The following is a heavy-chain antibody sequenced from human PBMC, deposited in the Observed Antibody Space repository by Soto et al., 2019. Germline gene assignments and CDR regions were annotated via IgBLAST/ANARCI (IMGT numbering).Heavy chain of an antibody. CDR2: IIPILGIA. CDR3: ATPGYCSSTSCPPSPYYYMDV. V-gene: IGHV1-69*02. Sequence: SVKVSCKASGGTFSSYTISWVRQAPGQGLEWMGRIIPILGIANYAQKFQGRVTITADKSTSTAYMELSSLRSEDTAVYYCATPGYCSSTSCPPSPYYYMDVWGKGTTVTVSS. CDR1: GGTFSSYT. D-gene: IGHD2-2*01. J-gene: IGHJ6*03.